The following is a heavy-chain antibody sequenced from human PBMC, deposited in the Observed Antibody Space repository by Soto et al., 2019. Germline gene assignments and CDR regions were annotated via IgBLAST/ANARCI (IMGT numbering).Heavy chain of an antibody. J-gene: IGHJ2*01. Sequence: EVQLLESGGGLVQPGGSLRLSCAASGFTFSSYAMSWVRQAPGKGLEWVSAISGSGGSTYYADSVKGRFTISRDNSKNTLYLEMNSLRAEDTAVYYCAKALGGGSSRDWYFDLWGRGTLVTVSS. CDR2: ISGSGGST. CDR3: AKALGGGSSRDWYFDL. V-gene: IGHV3-23*01. CDR1: GFTFSSYA. D-gene: IGHD6-25*01.